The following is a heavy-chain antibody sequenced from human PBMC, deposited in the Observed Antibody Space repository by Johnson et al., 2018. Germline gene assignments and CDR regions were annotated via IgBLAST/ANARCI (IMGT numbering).Heavy chain of an antibody. D-gene: IGHD3-10*01. Sequence: QVQLVQSGGCLVKPGGSLRLSCAASGFTFSDYYMSWIRQAPGKGLEWVSYISSSGRTVYYADSVKGRFTISRDNAKNSLYLQMNSLRAEDTAVYYCGRDGRSWTHNAEYLQHWGQGTPVTVSS. CDR3: GRDGRSWTHNAEYLQH. V-gene: IGHV3-11*01. CDR2: ISSSGRTV. CDR1: GFTFSDYY. J-gene: IGHJ1*01.